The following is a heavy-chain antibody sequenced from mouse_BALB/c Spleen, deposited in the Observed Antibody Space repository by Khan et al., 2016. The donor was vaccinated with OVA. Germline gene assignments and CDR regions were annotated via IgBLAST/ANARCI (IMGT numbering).Heavy chain of an antibody. CDR3: ARLAYYYDSEGFAY. Sequence: EVELVESGGDVVKPGGSLKLSCAASGFTFSTYGMSWVRQTPDKRLEWVATVSTGGHYTYYPDTVKGRVTISRDNAKNTLYLQMSSLKSEDTAMFYCARLAYYYDSEGFAYWGQGTLVTVSA. CDR2: VSTGGHYT. CDR1: GFTFSTYG. J-gene: IGHJ3*01. D-gene: IGHD1-1*01. V-gene: IGHV5-6*01.